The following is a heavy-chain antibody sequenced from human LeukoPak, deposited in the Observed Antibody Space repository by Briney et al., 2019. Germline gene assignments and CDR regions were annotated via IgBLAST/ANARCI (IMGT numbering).Heavy chain of an antibody. J-gene: IGHJ3*02. V-gene: IGHV3-9*01. CDR3: ARKMATGDAFDI. CDR1: GFTFDDYA. Sequence: GGSLRLSCAASGFTFDDYAMHWVRQAPGKGLEWVSGISWNSGSTGYADSVKGRFTISRDNAKNSLYLQMNSLRAEDTAVYYCARKMATGDAFDIWGQGTLVTVSS. D-gene: IGHD5-24*01. CDR2: ISWNSGST.